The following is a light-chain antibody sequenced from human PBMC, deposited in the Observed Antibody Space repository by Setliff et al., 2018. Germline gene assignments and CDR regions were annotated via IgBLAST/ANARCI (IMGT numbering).Light chain of an antibody. CDR1: SGDVGGYDY. CDR3: TSYTSTFNYV. Sequence: QSVLTQPASVSGSPGQSITISCTGTSGDVGGYDYVSWYQQHPGKAPKLMIYDVSNRPSGVSNRFSGSKSGNTASLTISGLQAEDEADYYCTSYTSTFNYVFGTGTKVTGL. V-gene: IGLV2-14*01. J-gene: IGLJ1*01. CDR2: DVS.